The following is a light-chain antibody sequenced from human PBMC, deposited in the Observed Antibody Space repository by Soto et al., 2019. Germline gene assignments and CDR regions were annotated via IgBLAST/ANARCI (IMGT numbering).Light chain of an antibody. CDR1: QGINKN. CDR2: AAS. Sequence: DLQMTQSPSSLSASVGDRVTITCRASQGINKNLAWFQQKPGKAPMSLIYAASTLQPGAPSKFSGSGSGTDFTLTISSLQPEDFATYYCQQCSTYPRTFGQGTKVEVK. J-gene: IGKJ1*01. CDR3: QQCSTYPRT. V-gene: IGKV1-16*02.